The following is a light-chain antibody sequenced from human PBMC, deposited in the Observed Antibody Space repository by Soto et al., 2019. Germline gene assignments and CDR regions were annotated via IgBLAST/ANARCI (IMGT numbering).Light chain of an antibody. Sequence: AIQLTQSPSSLSASVGDRVTITCRASQGISSALAWYQQKPGKAPKLLIYDASSLESGVPSRFSGSGSGTDFTLTISSLQPEDFATYYCQQFNSYSLFTFGGGTKVEIK. CDR2: DAS. CDR1: QGISSA. J-gene: IGKJ4*01. CDR3: QQFNSYSLFT. V-gene: IGKV1-13*02.